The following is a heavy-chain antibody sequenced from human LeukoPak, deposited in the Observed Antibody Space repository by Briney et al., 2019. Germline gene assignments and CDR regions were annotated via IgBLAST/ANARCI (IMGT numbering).Heavy chain of an antibody. D-gene: IGHD2-2*01. CDR2: IYYSGNT. CDR1: GDSFSSSSDI. V-gene: IGHV4-39*01. Sequence: SETLSLTCTVSGDSFSSSSDIWGWIRQSPGKGLEWIGSIYYSGNTYYNPSLKSRVTTSVDRSNNQFSPRLTSVTAADTAVYYCARGYCSSTSCYGWFDPWGQGILVTVSS. CDR3: ARGYCSSTSCYGWFDP. J-gene: IGHJ5*02.